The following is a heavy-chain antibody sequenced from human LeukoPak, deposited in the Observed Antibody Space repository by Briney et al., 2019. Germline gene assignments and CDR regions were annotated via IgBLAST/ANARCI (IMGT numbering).Heavy chain of an antibody. CDR1: GFTFSSYW. Sequence: GGSLRLSCAASGFTFSSYWMSWVRQAPGKGLEWVANIKQDGSEKYYVDSVKGRFTISRDNAKNSLYLQMNSLRAEDTAVYYCAREEGWLQFVDYYFDYWGQGTLVTVSS. CDR2: IKQDGSEK. J-gene: IGHJ4*02. CDR3: AREEGWLQFVDYYFDY. D-gene: IGHD5-24*01. V-gene: IGHV3-7*01.